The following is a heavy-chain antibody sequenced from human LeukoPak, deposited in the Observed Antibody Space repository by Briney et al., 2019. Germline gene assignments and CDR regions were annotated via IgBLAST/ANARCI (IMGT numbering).Heavy chain of an antibody. D-gene: IGHD2-2*01. Sequence: GGSLRLSCAASGFTFSTYWMSWVRQAPGKGLEWMANIKHDGSATYYVDSVKGRFTISRDGAKNSLSLQMNSLRADDTAVYYCVRDRRYCGSTDCVGLFDYWGQGTLVTVSS. J-gene: IGHJ4*02. CDR1: GFTFSTYW. V-gene: IGHV3-7*01. CDR3: VRDRRYCGSTDCVGLFDY. CDR2: IKHDGSAT.